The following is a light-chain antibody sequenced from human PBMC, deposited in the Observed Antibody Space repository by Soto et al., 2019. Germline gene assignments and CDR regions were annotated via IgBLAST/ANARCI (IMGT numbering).Light chain of an antibody. CDR2: GAS. CDR3: QQYGSSPRT. J-gene: IGKJ1*01. V-gene: IGKV3-20*01. Sequence: EIVLTQSPGTLSLSPGERATLSCRACQSVSSNYLAWYQQRLGQAPRLLIYGASSRATGIPDRFSGSGSGTDFTLIISRLEPEDFAVYYCQQYGSSPRTFGQGTKVEIK. CDR1: QSVSSNY.